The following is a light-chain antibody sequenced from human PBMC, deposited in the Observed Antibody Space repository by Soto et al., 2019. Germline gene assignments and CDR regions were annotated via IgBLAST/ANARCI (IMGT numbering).Light chain of an antibody. V-gene: IGKV3-20*01. Sequence: EIVLTQSPGTLSLSPGERGTLSCRASQSVSSNYLAWYQQKPGQAPRLLIYGASSRATGIPDRFSGSGSGTDFTLTISRLEPEDFAAYYCQQYSSSPRTFGQGTKVEIK. J-gene: IGKJ1*01. CDR3: QQYSSSPRT. CDR2: GAS. CDR1: QSVSSNY.